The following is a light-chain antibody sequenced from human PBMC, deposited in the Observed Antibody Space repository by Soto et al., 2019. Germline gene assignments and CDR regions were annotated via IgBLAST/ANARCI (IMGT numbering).Light chain of an antibody. V-gene: IGKV1-17*01. CDR1: AGIRND. Sequence: DIQMTHSASSMSSFVLESVTIICRASAGIRNDLGWYQQKLGQAPKRLIYAAFNMQSGVPARFSGSGSGTEFTLTISSLQPEDFATYFCLQPNSYPLTFGGGTKVDIK. J-gene: IGKJ4*01. CDR2: AAF. CDR3: LQPNSYPLT.